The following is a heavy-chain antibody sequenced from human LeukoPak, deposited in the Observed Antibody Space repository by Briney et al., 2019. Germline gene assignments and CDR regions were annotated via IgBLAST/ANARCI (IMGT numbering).Heavy chain of an antibody. Sequence: GFLRLSCAASGFTFSSYWMSWVRQAPGKGLEWIGEIYHSGSTNYNPSLKSRVTISVDKSKNQFSLKLSSVTAADTAVYYCASSYSSSWYEAFDIWGQGTMVTVSS. V-gene: IGHV4-4*02. CDR1: GFTFSSYW. J-gene: IGHJ3*02. CDR3: ASSYSSSWYEAFDI. D-gene: IGHD6-13*01. CDR2: IYHSGST.